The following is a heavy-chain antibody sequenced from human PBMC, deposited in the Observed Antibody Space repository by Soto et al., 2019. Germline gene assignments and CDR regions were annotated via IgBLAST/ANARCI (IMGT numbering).Heavy chain of an antibody. CDR2: INPNSGGT. CDR3: ARGYSGSGSYLDYYYGMDV. V-gene: IGHV1-2*04. D-gene: IGHD3-10*01. J-gene: IGHJ6*02. CDR1: GYTFTGYY. Sequence: GASVKVSCKASGYTFTGYYMHWVRQAPGQGLEWMGWINPNSGGTNYAQKFQGWVTMTRDTSISTAYMELSRLRSDDTAVYYCARGYSGSGSYLDYYYGMDVWGQGTTVTVS.